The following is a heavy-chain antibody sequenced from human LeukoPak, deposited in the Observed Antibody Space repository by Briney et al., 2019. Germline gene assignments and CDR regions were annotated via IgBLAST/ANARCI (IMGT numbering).Heavy chain of an antibody. D-gene: IGHD6-13*01. Sequence: PSETLSLTCTVSGVSISSYYWSCIRQPPGKGLEWIAYIYYSGSTNYNPSLKSRVTISLDTSKNQFSLKLSSVTAADTAVYHCARHLPDSSSFLDAFDIWGQGTMVTVSS. CDR3: ARHLPDSSSFLDAFDI. CDR2: IYYSGST. CDR1: GVSISSYY. V-gene: IGHV4-59*08. J-gene: IGHJ3*02.